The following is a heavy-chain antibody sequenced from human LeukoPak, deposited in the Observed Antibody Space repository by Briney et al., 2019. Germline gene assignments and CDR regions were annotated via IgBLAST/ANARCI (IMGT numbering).Heavy chain of an antibody. CDR3: TRGGSYPFDY. CDR1: GFTFSSSW. Sequence: PGGSLRLSCAASGFTFSSSWMHWVRQAPGEGLVWLSRINSDGSSTSYADSLKGRFTISRDNAKNTLYLQMNSLRADDTAVYYCTRGGSYPFDYWGQGTLVTVSS. D-gene: IGHD1-26*01. V-gene: IGHV3-74*01. CDR2: INSDGSST. J-gene: IGHJ4*02.